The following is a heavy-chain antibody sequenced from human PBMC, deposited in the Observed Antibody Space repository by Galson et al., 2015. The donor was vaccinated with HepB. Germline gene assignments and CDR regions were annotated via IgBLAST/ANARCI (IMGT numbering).Heavy chain of an antibody. CDR1: GFTFSSYA. D-gene: IGHD3-10*01. Sequence: SLRLSCAASGFTFSSYAMHWVRQAPGKGLEYVSAISSNGGSTYYADSVKGRFTISRDNSKNTLYLQMSSLRAEDTAVYYCVKGYGSGSYYNPFDYWGQGTLVTVSS. CDR3: VKGYGSGSYYNPFDY. CDR2: ISSNGGST. J-gene: IGHJ4*02. V-gene: IGHV3-64D*06.